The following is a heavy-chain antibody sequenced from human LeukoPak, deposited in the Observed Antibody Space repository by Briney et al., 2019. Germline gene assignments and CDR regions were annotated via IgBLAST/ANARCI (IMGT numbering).Heavy chain of an antibody. CDR2: ISYDGSNK. CDR1: GVTFSSYA. J-gene: IGHJ3*02. V-gene: IGHV3-30*04. CDR3: ARDLRGLTGYYLDAFDI. D-gene: IGHD3-9*01. Sequence: GRSLRLSCAASGVTFSSYAMHWVRQAPGKGLEWVAVISYDGSNKYYADSVKGRFTISRDNSKNTLYLQMNSLRAEDTAVYYCARDLRGLTGYYLDAFDIWGQGTMVTVSS.